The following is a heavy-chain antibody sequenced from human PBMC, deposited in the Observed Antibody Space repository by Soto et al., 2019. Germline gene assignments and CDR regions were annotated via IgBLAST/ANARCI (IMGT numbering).Heavy chain of an antibody. CDR3: AKAGGITIFGVVTQFDY. CDR2: ISGSGGST. CDR1: GFTFSSYA. Sequence: GGSLRLSCAASGFTFSSYAMSWVRQAPGKGLEWVSAISGSGGSTYYADSVKGRFTISRDNSKNTLYLQMNSLRAEDTAVYYCAKAGGITIFGVVTQFDYWGQGTLVTVSS. D-gene: IGHD3-3*01. V-gene: IGHV3-23*01. J-gene: IGHJ4*02.